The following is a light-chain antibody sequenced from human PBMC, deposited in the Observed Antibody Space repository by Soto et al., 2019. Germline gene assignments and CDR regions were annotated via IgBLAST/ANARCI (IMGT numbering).Light chain of an antibody. J-gene: IGLJ1*01. CDR2: DVN. Sequence: QSALTKPASVYGSAGQWITISCTGTSSDIGAYNYVSWYQQHPGKAPKLLIYDVNYRPSGVSNRLSGSKSGNTASLTISGLQAEDEADYYCSSYAISSAYVFGTGTKVTVL. V-gene: IGLV2-14*01. CDR1: SSDIGAYNY. CDR3: SSYAISSAYV.